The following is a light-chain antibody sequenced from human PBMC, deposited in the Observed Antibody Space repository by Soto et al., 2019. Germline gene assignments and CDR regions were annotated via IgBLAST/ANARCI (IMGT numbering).Light chain of an antibody. CDR3: QHYDSHSSST. CDR1: QSITTW. V-gene: IGKV1-5*01. CDR2: DAS. Sequence: DIQMTQSPSTLSASVGDRVTIACRASQSITTWLAWYQQKPGKAPKLLIYDASSLQSGVPSRFSGSGSGTEFTLTISSLQPDDFATYYCQHYDSHSSSTFGQGTKLESK. J-gene: IGKJ2*01.